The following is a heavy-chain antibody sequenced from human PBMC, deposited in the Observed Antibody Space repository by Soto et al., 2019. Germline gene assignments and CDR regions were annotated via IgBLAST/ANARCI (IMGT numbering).Heavy chain of an antibody. J-gene: IGHJ6*02. CDR1: GDSVSSNSAA. D-gene: IGHD6-6*01. V-gene: IGHV6-1*01. CDR2: TYYRSKWYN. Sequence: KQSQTLSLPCAISGDSVSSNSAAWNWIRQSPSRGLEWLGRTYYRSKWYNDYAVSVKSRITINPDTSKNQFSLQLNSVTPEDTAVYYCARGATSSSDYYYYGMDVWGQGTTVTVSS. CDR3: ARGATSSSDYYYYGMDV.